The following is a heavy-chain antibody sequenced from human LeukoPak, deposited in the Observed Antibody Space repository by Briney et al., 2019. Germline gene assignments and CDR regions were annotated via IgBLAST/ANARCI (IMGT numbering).Heavy chain of an antibody. CDR3: ARLVPGARNFDY. J-gene: IGHJ4*02. CDR2: IYYSGST. D-gene: IGHD2-2*01. Sequence: ASETLSLTCTVSGVSVSSGTYYWSWIRQPPGKGLEWIGYIYYSGSTNYNPSLKSRVTISVDTSKNQFSLKLSSVTAADTAVYYCARLVPGARNFDYWGQGTLVTVSS. CDR1: GVSVSSGTYY. V-gene: IGHV4-61*01.